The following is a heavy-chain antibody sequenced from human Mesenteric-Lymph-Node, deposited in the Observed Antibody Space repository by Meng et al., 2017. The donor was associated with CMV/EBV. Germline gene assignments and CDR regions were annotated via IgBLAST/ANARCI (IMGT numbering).Heavy chain of an antibody. D-gene: IGHD1-7*01. CDR2: IRYDGGNK. CDR3: AREPLRNNWNYEGIDY. CDR1: GFTFSTDG. J-gene: IGHJ4*02. Sequence: GESLKISCVASGFTFSTDGMHWVRQAPGKGLEWVAFIRYDGGNKYYADSVKGRFTISRDNAKNSLYLQMNSLRAEDTAVYYCAREPLRNNWNYEGIDYWGQGTLVTVSS. V-gene: IGHV3-30*02.